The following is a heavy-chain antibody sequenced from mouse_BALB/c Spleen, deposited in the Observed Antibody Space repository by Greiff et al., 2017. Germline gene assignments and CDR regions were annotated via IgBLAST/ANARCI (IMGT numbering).Heavy chain of an antibody. J-gene: IGHJ4*01. CDR3: ARDGNYERGARDY. CDR1: GYSITSDYA. D-gene: IGHD2-1*01. V-gene: IGHV3-2*02. Sequence: EVKLMESGPGLVKPSQSLSLTCTVTGYSITSDYAWNWIRQFPGNKLEWMGYISYGGITSYNPSLKSRISITRDTSKNQFFLQLNSVTTEDTATYDCARDGNYERGARDYWGQGTSVTVSS. CDR2: ISYGGIT.